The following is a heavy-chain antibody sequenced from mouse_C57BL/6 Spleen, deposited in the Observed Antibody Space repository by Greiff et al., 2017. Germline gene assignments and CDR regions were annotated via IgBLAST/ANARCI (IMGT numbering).Heavy chain of an antibody. CDR1: GYTFTSYW. J-gene: IGHJ3*01. CDR3: ARDYYGSSSWFAY. D-gene: IGHD1-1*01. CDR2: INPSSGYT. Sequence: VQLQQSGAELAKPGASVKLSCKASGYTFTSYWMHWVKQRPGQGLEWIGYINPSSGYTKYNQKFKDKATLTADKSSSTAYMQLSSLTYEDSAVYYCARDYYGSSSWFAYWGQGTLVTVSA. V-gene: IGHV1-7*01.